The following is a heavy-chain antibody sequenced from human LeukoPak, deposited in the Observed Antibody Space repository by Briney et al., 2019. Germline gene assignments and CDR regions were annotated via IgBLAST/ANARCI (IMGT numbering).Heavy chain of an antibody. V-gene: IGHV1-69*05. CDR2: IIPIFGTA. D-gene: IGHD2-2*02. CDR1: GGTFSSYA. Sequence: SVRVSCKASGGTFSSYAISWVRQAPGQGLEWMGGIIPIFGTANYAQTFQGRVTITTDESTSTAYMELSSLRSEDTAVYYCASLGYCSSTSCYKVWAFDIWGQGIMVTVSS. CDR3: ASLGYCSSTSCYKVWAFDI. J-gene: IGHJ3*02.